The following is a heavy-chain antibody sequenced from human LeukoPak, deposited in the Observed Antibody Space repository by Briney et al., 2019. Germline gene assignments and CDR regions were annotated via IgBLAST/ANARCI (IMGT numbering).Heavy chain of an antibody. Sequence: SQTLSLTCTVSGGSISSGGYYWSWIRQHPGKGLEWIGYIYYSGSTYYNPSLKSRVTISVDTSKNQFSLKLSSMTAADTAVYYCARDQSAGTFDYWGQGTLVTVSS. CDR3: ARDQSAGTFDY. D-gene: IGHD1-1*01. V-gene: IGHV4-31*03. CDR2: IYYSGST. CDR1: GGSISSGGYY. J-gene: IGHJ4*02.